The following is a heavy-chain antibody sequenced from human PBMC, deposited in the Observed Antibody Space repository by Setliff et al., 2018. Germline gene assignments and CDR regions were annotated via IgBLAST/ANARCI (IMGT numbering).Heavy chain of an antibody. CDR2: IASGNPT. V-gene: IGHV3-11*01. Sequence: GGSLRLSCAASGFNFSNYYMTWVRQAPGKGLEWVSSIASGNPTYYADSVKGRFTVSRDNAKNSLYLQMTSLRAEDTAIYYCARTTGYRLEGDFDYWGQGTLVTVSS. CDR3: ARTTGYRLEGDFDY. CDR1: GFNFSNYY. D-gene: IGHD3-16*01. J-gene: IGHJ4*02.